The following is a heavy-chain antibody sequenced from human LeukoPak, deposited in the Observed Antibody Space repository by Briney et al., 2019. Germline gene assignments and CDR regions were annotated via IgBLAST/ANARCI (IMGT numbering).Heavy chain of an antibody. CDR2: MNPNSGNT. Sequence: ASVKVSCKASGYTFTSYDINWVRQATGQGLEWMGWMNPNSGNTGYAQKFQGRVTMTRDTSISTAYMELRDLTSEDTAVYYCVRDGEGVAISVNYWFDPWGQGTLVTVSS. CDR3: VRDGEGVAISVNYWFDP. CDR1: GYTFTSYD. D-gene: IGHD3-10*01. V-gene: IGHV1-8*01. J-gene: IGHJ5*02.